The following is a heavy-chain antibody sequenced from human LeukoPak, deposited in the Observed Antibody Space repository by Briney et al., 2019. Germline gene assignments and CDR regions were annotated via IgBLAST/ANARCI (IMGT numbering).Heavy chain of an antibody. J-gene: IGHJ6*02. V-gene: IGHV3-11*01. CDR1: GFTFSDYY. CDR3: ARTYGGNAEYYYGMDV. D-gene: IGHD4-23*01. CDR2: ISSSGSTI. Sequence: GGSLRLSCAASGFTFSDYYMSWIRQAPGKGLEWVSYISSSGSTIYYADSVKGRFTISRDNAKNSLYLQMNSLRAEDTAVYYCARTYGGNAEYYYGMDVWGQGTTVTVSS.